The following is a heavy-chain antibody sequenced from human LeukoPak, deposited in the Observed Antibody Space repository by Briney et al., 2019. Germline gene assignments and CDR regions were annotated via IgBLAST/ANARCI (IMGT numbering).Heavy chain of an antibody. J-gene: IGHJ3*02. CDR2: INHSAST. CDR3: ARDYKNWDAFDI. Sequence: TSETLSLTCAIYGGSFSGYYWSWIRQPPGKGLEWIGEINHSASTNYNPSLKSRVTISVDTSKNQFSLKLSSVTAADTAVYYCARDYKNWDAFDIWGQGTMVTVSS. D-gene: IGHD3-10*01. V-gene: IGHV4-34*01. CDR1: GGSFSGYY.